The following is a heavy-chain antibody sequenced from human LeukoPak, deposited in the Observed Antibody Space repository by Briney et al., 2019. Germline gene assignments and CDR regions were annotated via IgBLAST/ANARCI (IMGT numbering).Heavy chain of an antibody. J-gene: IGHJ4*02. CDR3: ARRNAVARISYFDS. V-gene: IGHV5-51*01. CDR2: IYPGNSDT. Sequence: ESLKISCEGSGDRFTPYWITWVRQKPGKGLEWMGIIYPGNSDTKYSPSFQGQITISADKSINTAYLQWSSLEASDTAMYYCARRNAVARISYFDSWGQGTLVTVSS. CDR1: GDRFTPYW. D-gene: IGHD6-19*01.